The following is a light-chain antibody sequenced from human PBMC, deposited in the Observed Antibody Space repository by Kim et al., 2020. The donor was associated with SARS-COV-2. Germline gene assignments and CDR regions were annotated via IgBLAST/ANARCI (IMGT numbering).Light chain of an antibody. V-gene: IGLV1-40*01. CDR3: QSYDSSLSSPYV. CDR1: SSNIGAGYD. Sequence: VTISCTGISSNIGAGYDVHWYQQLPGTAPKLLIYGNTNRPSGVPDRFSGSKSGTSASLAITGLQAEDEADYYCQSYDSSLSSPYVFGTGTKVTVL. CDR2: GNT. J-gene: IGLJ1*01.